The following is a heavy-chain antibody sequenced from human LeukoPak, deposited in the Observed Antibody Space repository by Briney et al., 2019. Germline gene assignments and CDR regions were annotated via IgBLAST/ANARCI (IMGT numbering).Heavy chain of an antibody. CDR3: ARETHNSRAWGNWYFDL. Sequence: GASVKVSCKASGYTFTSYAMHWVRQAPGQRLEWMGWINAGNGNTKSSQKFQGRVIITRDTSASTAYMELSSLRSEDTAVYYCARETHNSRAWGNWYFDLWGRGTLVTVSS. D-gene: IGHD6-13*01. J-gene: IGHJ2*01. CDR2: INAGNGNT. V-gene: IGHV1-3*01. CDR1: GYTFTSYA.